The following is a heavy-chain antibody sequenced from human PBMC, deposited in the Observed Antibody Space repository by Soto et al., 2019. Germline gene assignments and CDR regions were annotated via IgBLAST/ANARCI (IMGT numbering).Heavy chain of an antibody. D-gene: IGHD3-3*01. CDR1: VYGVIVYY. V-gene: IGHV1-2*04. CDR2: INPNSGGT. J-gene: IGHJ5*02. CDR3: GRRILRNNWFDP. Sequence: NVARKAFVYGVIVYYGHWVLKKTGQGIEWMGWINPNSGGTNYAQKFQGWVTMTSDTSISTAYMELSRLRSDDTAVYYCGRRILRNNWFDPWGQGTLLTGSS.